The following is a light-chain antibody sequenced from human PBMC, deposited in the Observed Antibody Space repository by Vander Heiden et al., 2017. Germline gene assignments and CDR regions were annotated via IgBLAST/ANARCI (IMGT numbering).Light chain of an antibody. CDR1: KSVRSSY. CDR2: GAS. V-gene: IGKV3-20*01. Sequence: ENVLTQSPGNLSLSPGERATLSCRASKSVRSSYLACYQHKPGHAPRLLIYGASSRATGIPDRFRGSWSGTDFTLTISRREPEDFAVYYCQQYHNSPQPFCQGTRLEIK. CDR3: QQYHNSPQP. J-gene: IGKJ5*01.